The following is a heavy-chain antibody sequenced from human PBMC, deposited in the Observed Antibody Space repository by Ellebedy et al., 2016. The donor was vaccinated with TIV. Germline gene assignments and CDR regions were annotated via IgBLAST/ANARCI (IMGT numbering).Heavy chain of an antibody. D-gene: IGHD1-1*01. V-gene: IGHV4-38-2*02. Sequence: SETLSLTXTVSGYSISSGYYWGWIRQPPGKGLEWIGSIYHSGSTYYNPSLKSRVTISVDTSKNQFSLKLSSVTAADTAVYYCARHRSGTIYWGQGTLVTVSS. J-gene: IGHJ4*02. CDR3: ARHRSGTIY. CDR2: IYHSGST. CDR1: GYSISSGYY.